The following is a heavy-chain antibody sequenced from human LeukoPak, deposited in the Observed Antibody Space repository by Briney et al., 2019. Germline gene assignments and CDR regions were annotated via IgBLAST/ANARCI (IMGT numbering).Heavy chain of an antibody. Sequence: SETLSLTCTVSGGSISSSSYYWGWIRQPPGKGLEWIGSIYYSGSTYYNPSLKSRVTISIDTSKNQFSLKLSSVTAADTAVYYCARNDILTESHYFDYWGQGTLVTVSS. CDR3: ARNDILTESHYFDY. D-gene: IGHD3-9*01. J-gene: IGHJ4*02. V-gene: IGHV4-39*07. CDR2: IYYSGST. CDR1: GGSISSSSYY.